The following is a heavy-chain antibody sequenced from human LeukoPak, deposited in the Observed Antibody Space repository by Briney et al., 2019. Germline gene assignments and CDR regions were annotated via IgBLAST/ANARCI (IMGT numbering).Heavy chain of an antibody. CDR1: GFTFSSYA. D-gene: IGHD6-19*01. J-gene: IGHJ4*02. Sequence: GSLKLSCAASGFTFSSYAMHWVRQAPGKGLEWVAVISYDGSNKYYADSVKGRFTISRDNSKNTLYLQMNSLRAEDTAVYYCARGRQWLVRFQIDYWGQGTLATVSS. V-gene: IGHV3-30-3*01. CDR2: ISYDGSNK. CDR3: ARGRQWLVRFQIDY.